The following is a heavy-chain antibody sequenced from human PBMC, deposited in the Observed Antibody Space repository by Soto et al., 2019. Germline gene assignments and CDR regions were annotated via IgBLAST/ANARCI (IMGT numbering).Heavy chain of an antibody. CDR3: AKRIAAVAGRAGNDY. Sequence: PGGSLRLSCAASGFTFSSYSMSWVRQAPGKGLEWVSAISGSGGSTYYTDSVKGRFTISRDNSKNTLYLQMNSLRAEDTAVYYCAKRIAAVAGRAGNDYWGQGTLVTVSS. CDR2: ISGSGGST. J-gene: IGHJ4*02. V-gene: IGHV3-23*01. D-gene: IGHD6-19*01. CDR1: GFTFSSYS.